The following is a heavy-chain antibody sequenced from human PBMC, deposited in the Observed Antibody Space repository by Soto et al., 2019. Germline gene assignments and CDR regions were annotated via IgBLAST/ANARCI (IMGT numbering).Heavy chain of an antibody. V-gene: IGHV1-69*13. CDR2: IIPIFGTA. CDR3: ARVHRRYGDYATGKYYFDY. Sequence: ASVKVSCKASGGTFSSYAISWVRQAPGQGLEWMGGIIPIFGTANYAQKFQGRVTITADESTSTAYMELSSLRSEDTAVYYCARVHRRYGDYATGKYYFDYWGQGTLVTVSS. J-gene: IGHJ4*02. D-gene: IGHD4-17*01. CDR1: GGTFSSYA.